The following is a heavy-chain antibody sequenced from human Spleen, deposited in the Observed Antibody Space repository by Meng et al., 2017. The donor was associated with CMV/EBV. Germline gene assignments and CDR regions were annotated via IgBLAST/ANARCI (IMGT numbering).Heavy chain of an antibody. V-gene: IGHV3-30*02. D-gene: IGHD3-10*01. CDR2: ILLDGNSK. CDR3: AKDITGQH. CDR1: GFPFSGYG. Sequence: SLRRSCAASGFPFSGYGLQWVRQAPGKVLEWVAFILLDGNSKYYADSVKGRFTISRDNSKNTLYLQMNSLRAEDTAVYYCAKDITGQHWGQGTLVTVSS. J-gene: IGHJ1*01.